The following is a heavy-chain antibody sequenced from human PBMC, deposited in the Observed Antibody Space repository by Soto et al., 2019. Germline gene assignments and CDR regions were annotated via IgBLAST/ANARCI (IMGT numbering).Heavy chain of an antibody. V-gene: IGHV3-30*18. CDR2: ISYDGSNK. J-gene: IGHJ6*02. CDR1: GFTFSSYG. Sequence: QVQLVESGGGVVQPGRSLRLSCAASGFTFSSYGMHWVRQAPGKGLEWVAVISYDGSNKYYGDSVKGRFTISRDNSKNTXNLQMNSLRAEDTAVYYCAKEVGYSSSSDYYYGMDVWGQGTTVTVSS. CDR3: AKEVGYSSSSDYYYGMDV. D-gene: IGHD6-6*01.